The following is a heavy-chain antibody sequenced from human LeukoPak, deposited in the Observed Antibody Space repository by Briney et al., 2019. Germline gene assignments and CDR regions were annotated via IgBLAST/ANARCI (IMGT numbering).Heavy chain of an antibody. CDR3: ARFRLEWPILVGEDYYYYMNV. J-gene: IGHJ6*03. CDR2: IIPILGIA. Sequence: GASVKVSCKASGGTFSSYAISWVRQAPGQGLEWMGRIIPILGIANYAQKFQGRVTITADKSTSTAYMELSSLRSEDTAVYYCARFRLEWPILVGEDYYYYMNVWGKGTTVTVSS. D-gene: IGHD3-3*01. CDR1: GGTFSSYA. V-gene: IGHV1-69*04.